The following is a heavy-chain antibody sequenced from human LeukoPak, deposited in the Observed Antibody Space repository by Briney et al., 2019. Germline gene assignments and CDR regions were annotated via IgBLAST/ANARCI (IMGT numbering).Heavy chain of an antibody. D-gene: IGHD3-10*01. J-gene: IGHJ5*02. CDR2: ISAYNGNT. CDR3: ARDVGVYGSGDNWFDP. CDR1: GYTFTGYY. V-gene: IGHV1-18*04. Sequence: ASVKVSCKASGYTFTGYYMHWVRQAPGQGLEWMGWISAYNGNTNYAQKLQGRVTMTTDTSTSTAYMELRSLRSDDTAVYYCARDVGVYGSGDNWFDPWGQGTLVTVSS.